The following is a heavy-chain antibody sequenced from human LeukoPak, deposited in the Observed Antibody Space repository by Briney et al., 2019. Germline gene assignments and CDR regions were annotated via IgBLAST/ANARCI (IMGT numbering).Heavy chain of an antibody. J-gene: IGHJ6*02. CDR3: ARGIDVVVNNGMDV. V-gene: IGHV1-8*01. CDR2: MNPNSGNT. CDR1: GYTFTSYD. Sequence: ASVKVSCKASGYTFTSYDINWVRQATGQGLEWMGWMNPNSGNTGYAQKFQGRVTMTRNTSISTAYMELSSLRSEDTAVYYCARGIDVVVNNGMDVWGQGTTVTASS. D-gene: IGHD2-2*01.